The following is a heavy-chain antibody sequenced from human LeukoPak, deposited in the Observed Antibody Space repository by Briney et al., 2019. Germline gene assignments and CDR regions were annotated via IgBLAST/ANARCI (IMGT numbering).Heavy chain of an antibody. CDR1: GFTLSSYD. D-gene: IGHD2-2*02. Sequence: GGSLRLSCAGSGFTLSSYDMNWVRQAPGKGLEWVSSISSSSSYIYYADSVKGRFTISRDNAKNSLYLQMNSLRAEDTAVYYCARDGVVPAAITWDYYYYYGMDVWGQGTTVTVSS. J-gene: IGHJ6*02. CDR2: ISSSSSYI. V-gene: IGHV3-21*01. CDR3: ARDGVVPAAITWDYYYYYGMDV.